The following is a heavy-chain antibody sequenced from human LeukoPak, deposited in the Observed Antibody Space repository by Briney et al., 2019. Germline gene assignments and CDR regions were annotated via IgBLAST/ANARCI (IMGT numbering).Heavy chain of an antibody. CDR2: ISGSAHKI. J-gene: IGHJ4*02. D-gene: IGHD3-9*01. CDR3: AKGLTNLGDD. CDR1: GITFSNYA. Sequence: GGSLRLSCVASGITFSNYAVSWVRQAPDKGLDWVSIISGSAHKICYADSVKGRFTISRDNSKNTLYLQMNSLRPEDTAVYYCAKGLTNLGDDWGQGTLVTVSS. V-gene: IGHV3-23*01.